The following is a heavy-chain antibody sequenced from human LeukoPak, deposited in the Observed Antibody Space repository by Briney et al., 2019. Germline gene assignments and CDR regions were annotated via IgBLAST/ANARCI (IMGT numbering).Heavy chain of an antibody. CDR3: ARGGIQGSGIHEFDH. D-gene: IGHD5-18*01. J-gene: IGHJ4*01. CDR2: IGIRGDT. Sequence: PGGSLRLSCAASGFTFIDYDMHWVRQVIGKGLEWVSAIGIRGDTHYSGSVKGRFTISRENAESSLYLQMNSLRAEDTAVYYCARGGIQGSGIHEFDHLGQGTLVTVSS. V-gene: IGHV3-13*01. CDR1: GFTFIDYD.